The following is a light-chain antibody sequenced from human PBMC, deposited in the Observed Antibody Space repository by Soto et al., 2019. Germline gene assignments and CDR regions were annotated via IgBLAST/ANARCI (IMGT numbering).Light chain of an antibody. CDR1: QSVNSNY. Sequence: EIVLTQSPGTLSLSPGERATLSCRASQSVNSNYLAWYQQKPGQAPRLHIYGASSRATGIPDRFSGNGSGTDFTLTISRLEPEDFAVYYCQQYGSSPKTFGQGTKVEIK. J-gene: IGKJ1*01. V-gene: IGKV3-20*01. CDR3: QQYGSSPKT. CDR2: GAS.